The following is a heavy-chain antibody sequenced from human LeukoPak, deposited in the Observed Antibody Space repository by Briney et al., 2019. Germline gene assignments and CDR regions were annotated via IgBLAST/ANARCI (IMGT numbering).Heavy chain of an antibody. J-gene: IGHJ4*02. CDR1: GFTFSSYE. Sequence: GGSLRLSCAASGFTFSSYEMNWVRQAPGKGLEWVSSISSSSSYIYYADSVKGRFTISRDNAKNSLYLQMNSLRAEDTAVYYCARVGLRYCSSTSCYHFDYWGQGTLVTVSS. D-gene: IGHD2-2*01. V-gene: IGHV3-21*01. CDR2: ISSSSSYI. CDR3: ARVGLRYCSSTSCYHFDY.